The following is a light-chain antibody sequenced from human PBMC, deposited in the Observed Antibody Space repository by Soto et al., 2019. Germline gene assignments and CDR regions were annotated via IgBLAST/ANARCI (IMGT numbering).Light chain of an antibody. Sequence: IVLTQSPGTLSLSPGARATLSCRASQSIANNYLTWYQQKPGQAPRVLIYDASTRAAGIPDRFSGSGSGTDFTLTISRLEPEDSAVYYCQQYGGSPWTFGQGTKVDIK. J-gene: IGKJ1*01. CDR2: DAS. CDR3: QQYGGSPWT. CDR1: QSIANNY. V-gene: IGKV3-20*01.